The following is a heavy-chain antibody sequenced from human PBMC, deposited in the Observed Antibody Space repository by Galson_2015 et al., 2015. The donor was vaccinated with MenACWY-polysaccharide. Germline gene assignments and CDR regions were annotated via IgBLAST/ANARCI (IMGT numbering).Heavy chain of an antibody. V-gene: IGHV4-31*03. Sequence: TLSLTCTVSGGSIGSRGYYSTWIRQHPGMGLEWIASLYYSGNTFPNSSLMTRPRMSVETAEYQFSLNLTSVTAADTAVYYCARGHGSGIYFDNWDQGTLVTVSS. CDR1: GGSIGSRGYY. CDR2: LYYSGNT. CDR3: ARGHGSGIYFDN. J-gene: IGHJ4*02. D-gene: IGHD3-10*01.